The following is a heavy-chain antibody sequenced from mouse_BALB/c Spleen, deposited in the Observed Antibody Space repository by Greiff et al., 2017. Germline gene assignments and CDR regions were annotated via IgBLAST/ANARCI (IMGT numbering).Heavy chain of an antibody. V-gene: IGHV5-4*02. J-gene: IGHJ4*01. CDR2: ISDGGSYT. Sequence: EVQLVESGGGLVKPGGSLKLSCAASGFTFSDYYMYWVRQTPEKRLEWVATISDGGSYTYYPDSVKGRFTISRDNAKNNLYLQMSSLKSEDTAMYYCARGGGFYYYAMDYWGQGTSVTVSS. CDR3: ARGGGFYYYAMDY. CDR1: GFTFSDYY.